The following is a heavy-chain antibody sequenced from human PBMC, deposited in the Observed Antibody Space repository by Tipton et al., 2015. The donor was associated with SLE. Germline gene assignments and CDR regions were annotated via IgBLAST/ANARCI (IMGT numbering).Heavy chain of an antibody. CDR2: IYYSGST. Sequence: TLSLTCTVSGGSIISYYWRWSWHSSGNLPESIGHIYYSGSTNYNPSLKSPVTISVDMSKNQFSLKPSSVTAADTAVYYCASTTIFGGYCYYMDVWGKGTTVTVSS. J-gene: IGHJ6*03. CDR1: GGSIISYY. CDR3: ASTTIFGGYCYYMDV. V-gene: IGHV4-59*01. D-gene: IGHD3-3*01.